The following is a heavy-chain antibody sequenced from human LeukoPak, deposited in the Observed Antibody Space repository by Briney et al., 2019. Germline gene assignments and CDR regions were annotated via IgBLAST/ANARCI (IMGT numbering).Heavy chain of an antibody. CDR3: AKGIYSSGWSYFDY. V-gene: IGHV3-23*01. CDR1: GFTFSTYA. Sequence: PGGSLRLSCAASGFTFSTYAFTWVRQAPGKGLECVSFINDRGDTTSYVDSVKGRFTISRDNSKNTLYLQMNSLRAEDTAVYYCAKGIYSSGWSYFDYWGHGTLVTVSS. J-gene: IGHJ4*01. D-gene: IGHD6-19*01. CDR2: INDRGDTT.